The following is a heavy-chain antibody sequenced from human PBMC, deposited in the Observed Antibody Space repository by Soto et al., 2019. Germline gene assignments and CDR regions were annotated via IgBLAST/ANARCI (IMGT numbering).Heavy chain of an antibody. J-gene: IGHJ5*02. D-gene: IGHD2-2*01. CDR2: VYPSGST. CDR1: GGSFSSYY. CDR3: ATGRSEVVPGAMDT. V-gene: IGHV4-4*07. Sequence: HVQLQESGPGLVKPSETLSLSCTVSGGSFSSYYCNWVRRSAGKGLEWIGRVYPSGSTTYNPSLKSRLTMSVDTSKNQFSLRLTSMTAADTAVYYCATGRSEVVPGAMDTWGQGTLVTVSS.